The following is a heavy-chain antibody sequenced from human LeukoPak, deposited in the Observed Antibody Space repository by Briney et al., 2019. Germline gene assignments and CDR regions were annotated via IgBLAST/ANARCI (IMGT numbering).Heavy chain of an antibody. Sequence: SVKVSCKASGGTFSSYAISWVRQAPGQGLEWMGGIIPIFGTADYAQKFQGRVTITADESTSTAYMELSSLRSEDTAVYYCARGYPAIFGVVRPKVGAFDIWGQGTMVTVSS. V-gene: IGHV1-69*13. J-gene: IGHJ3*02. D-gene: IGHD3-3*01. CDR1: GGTFSSYA. CDR2: IIPIFGTA. CDR3: ARGYPAIFGVVRPKVGAFDI.